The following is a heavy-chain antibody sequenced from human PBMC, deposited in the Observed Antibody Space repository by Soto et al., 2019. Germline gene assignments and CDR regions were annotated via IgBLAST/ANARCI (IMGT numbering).Heavy chain of an antibody. CDR3: ARDQGVAAAGITWFDP. CDR2: IHSSGST. J-gene: IGHJ5*02. D-gene: IGHD6-13*01. CDR1: GGSMNSYH. V-gene: IGHV4-4*07. Sequence: PSETLSLTCTVSGGSMNSYHWSWIRQPAGKGLEWIGHIHSSGSTNYNPSLKSRVTMSVDTSKNQFSLRLMSATAADTAVYYCARDQGVAAAGITWFDPWGQGSLVTVSS.